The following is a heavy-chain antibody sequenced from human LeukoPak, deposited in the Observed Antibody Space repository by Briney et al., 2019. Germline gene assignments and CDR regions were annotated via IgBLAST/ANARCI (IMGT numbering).Heavy chain of an antibody. V-gene: IGHV4-39*01. CDR2: IYYSDST. CDR3: ARQTNRGAGNFDS. J-gene: IGHJ4*02. D-gene: IGHD1-1*01. Sequence: PSETLSLTCTVSGGSISSSTYYWGWIRQPPGKGLEWIGTIYYSDSTNYNPSLKSRVTISVDMSKNQLSLNLNSVTAADTAVYYCARQTNRGAGNFDSWGQGTLVTVSS. CDR1: GGSISSSTYY.